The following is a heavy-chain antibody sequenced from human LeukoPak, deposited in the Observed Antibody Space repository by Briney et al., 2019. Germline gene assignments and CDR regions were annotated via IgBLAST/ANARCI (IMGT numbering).Heavy chain of an antibody. CDR1: GGSISSSSYY. CDR3: ARQSRSFSSGWSFDY. V-gene: IGHV4-39*01. D-gene: IGHD6-19*01. CDR2: IYYGGST. Sequence: SGTLSLTCTVSGGSISSSSYYWGWIRQPPGKGLEWIGSIYYGGSTYYNPSLKSRVTISVDTSKNQFSLKLSSVTAADTAMFYCARQSRSFSSGWSFDYWGQGTLVTVSS. J-gene: IGHJ4*02.